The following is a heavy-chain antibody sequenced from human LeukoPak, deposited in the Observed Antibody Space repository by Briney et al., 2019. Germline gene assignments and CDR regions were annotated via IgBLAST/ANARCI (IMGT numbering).Heavy chain of an antibody. Sequence: GRSLRLSCAVSGFTFDDYAMHWVRQAPGKGLEWVSGISWNSNNIGYAASVKGRFTISRDNAKNSLYLQMNGLKADDTAVYYCARDGEFDYWGQGTLVTVSS. CDR1: GFTFDDYA. V-gene: IGHV3-9*01. CDR2: ISWNSNNI. CDR3: ARDGEFDY. J-gene: IGHJ4*02.